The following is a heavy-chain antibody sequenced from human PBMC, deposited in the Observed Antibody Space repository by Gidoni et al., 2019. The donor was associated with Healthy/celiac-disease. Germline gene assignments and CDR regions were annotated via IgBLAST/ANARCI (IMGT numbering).Heavy chain of an antibody. V-gene: IGHV1-69*01. CDR1: GGTFSSYA. J-gene: IGHJ3*02. CDR2: ITPIFGTA. CDR3: ARGELRYFDSKFAFDI. Sequence: QVQLVQSGAEVKKPGSSVKVSCKASGGTFSSYAISWVRQAPGQGLEWMGGITPIFGTANYAQKFQGRVTITADESTSTAYMELSSLRSEDTAVYYCARGELRYFDSKFAFDIWGQGTMVTVSS. D-gene: IGHD3-9*01.